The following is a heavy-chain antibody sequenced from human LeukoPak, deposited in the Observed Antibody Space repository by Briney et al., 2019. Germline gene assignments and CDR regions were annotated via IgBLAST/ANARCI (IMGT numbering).Heavy chain of an antibody. CDR1: GGSISSGGYY. J-gene: IGHJ4*02. V-gene: IGHV4-31*03. CDR3: AREGGLAVAGPVDY. Sequence: LSETLSLTCTVSGGSISSGGYYWSWIRQHPGKGLEWIGYIYYSGSTYYNPSLKSRVTISVDTSKNQFSLKLSSVTAADTAVYYCAREGGLAVAGPVDYWGQGTLVTVSS. CDR2: IYYSGST. D-gene: IGHD6-19*01.